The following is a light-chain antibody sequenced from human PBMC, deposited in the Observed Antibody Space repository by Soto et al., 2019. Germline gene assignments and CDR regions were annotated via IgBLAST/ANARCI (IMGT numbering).Light chain of an antibody. CDR2: TAS. Sequence: DIQMSQSPSSLSASVGDRVTLTCRASQSISTYLNWYQQKPGKAPDLLIYTASNLESGVPSRFSGSGSGTDFTLTISSLQPEDFATYFCQQSYSRPRTFGQGTKVDNK. CDR3: QQSYSRPRT. J-gene: IGKJ1*01. CDR1: QSISTY. V-gene: IGKV1-39*01.